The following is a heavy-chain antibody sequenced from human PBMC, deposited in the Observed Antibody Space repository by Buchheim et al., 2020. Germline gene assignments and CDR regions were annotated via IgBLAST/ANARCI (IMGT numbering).Heavy chain of an antibody. J-gene: IGHJ4*02. Sequence: EVQLVESGGGLVQPGGSLRLSCAASGFTFSSYEMNWVRQAPGKGLEWVSYISSSGSTIYYADSVKGRFTISRDNAKNSLYLQMNSLRAEDTAVYYCARGPTPYCSSTSCYMTPYYFDYWAREP. CDR2: ISSSGSTI. V-gene: IGHV3-48*03. CDR3: ARGPTPYCSSTSCYMTPYYFDY. D-gene: IGHD2-2*02. CDR1: GFTFSSYE.